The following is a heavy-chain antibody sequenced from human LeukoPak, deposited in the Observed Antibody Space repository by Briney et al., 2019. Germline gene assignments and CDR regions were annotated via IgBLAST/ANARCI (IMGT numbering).Heavy chain of an antibody. J-gene: IGHJ4*02. CDR1: GYTFTSYA. CDR2: IYPGDSDT. CDR3: ARHLDNYFDY. V-gene: IGHV5-51*01. Sequence: KVSCKASGYTFTSYAMNWVRQAPGQGLEWMGIIYPGDSDTRYSPSFQGQVTISADKSISTAYLQWSSLKASDTAMYYCARHLDNYFDYWGQGTLVTVSS.